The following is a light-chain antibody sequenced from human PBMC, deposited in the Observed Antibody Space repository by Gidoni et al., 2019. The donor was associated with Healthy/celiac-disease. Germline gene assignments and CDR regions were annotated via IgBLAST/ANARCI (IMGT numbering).Light chain of an antibody. CDR2: GAS. CDR1: QSVSSSY. V-gene: IGKV3-20*01. CDR3: QQYGSSPST. Sequence: DIVFTQSPGTLSLSPGERATLSCRASQSVSSSYLAWYQQKPGQAPRLLIYGASSRATGIPDRFSGSGSGTDFTLTISRLEPEDFAVYYCQQYGSSPSTFGQXTKVEIK. J-gene: IGKJ1*01.